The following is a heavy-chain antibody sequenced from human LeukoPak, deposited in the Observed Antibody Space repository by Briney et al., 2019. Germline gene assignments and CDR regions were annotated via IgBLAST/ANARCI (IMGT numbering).Heavy chain of an antibody. V-gene: IGHV3-23*01. CDR3: AKEMDYHDSSGYYYDY. CDR2: ISGSGGST. CDR1: GYTFSSYA. D-gene: IGHD3-22*01. J-gene: IGHJ4*02. Sequence: GGSLRLSCAASGYTFSSYAMSWVRQAPGKGLEWVSAISGSGGSTYYADSVKGRFTISRDNSKNTLYLQMNSLRAEDTAVYYCAKEMDYHDSSGYYYDYWGQGTLVTVSS.